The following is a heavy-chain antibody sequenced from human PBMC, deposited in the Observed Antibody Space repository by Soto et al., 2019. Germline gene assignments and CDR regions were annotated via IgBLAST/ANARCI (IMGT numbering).Heavy chain of an antibody. V-gene: IGHV3-23*01. CDR1: GFTFSSYA. J-gene: IGHJ3*02. CDR3: AKDPDIVVVPAATTSAFDI. D-gene: IGHD2-2*01. Sequence: GGSLRLSCAASGFTFSSYAMSWVRQAPGKGLEWVSAISGSGGSTYYADSAKGRFTISRDNSKNTLYLQMNSLRAEDTAVYYCAKDPDIVVVPAATTSAFDIWGQGTMVTVSS. CDR2: ISGSGGST.